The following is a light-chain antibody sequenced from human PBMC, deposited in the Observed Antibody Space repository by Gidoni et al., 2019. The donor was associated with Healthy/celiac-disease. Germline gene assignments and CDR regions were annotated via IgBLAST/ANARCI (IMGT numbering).Light chain of an antibody. Sequence: EIVLTQSPGTLSLSPGERATLSCRASQSVSSSYLAWYQQTPGQAPRLLIYGASSRATVIPDRFSGSGSGSDFTLPISRLEPEDFAVYYCQQYGSSPRTFGQGTKLEIK. CDR1: QSVSSSY. CDR3: QQYGSSPRT. J-gene: IGKJ2*01. CDR2: GAS. V-gene: IGKV3-20*01.